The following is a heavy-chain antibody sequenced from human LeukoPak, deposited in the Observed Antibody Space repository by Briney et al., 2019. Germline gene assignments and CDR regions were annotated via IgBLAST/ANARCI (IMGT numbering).Heavy chain of an antibody. D-gene: IGHD6-19*01. J-gene: IGHJ4*02. V-gene: IGHV3-30-3*01. CDR1: GFTFSSYA. Sequence: GGSLRLSCAASGFTFSSYAMHWVRQAPGKGLEWVAVISYDGSNKYYADSVKGRFTISRDNSKNTLYLQMNSLRAEDTAVYYCARIQYNSGWCLGDYWGRGTLVTVSS. CDR3: ARIQYNSGWCLGDY. CDR2: ISYDGSNK.